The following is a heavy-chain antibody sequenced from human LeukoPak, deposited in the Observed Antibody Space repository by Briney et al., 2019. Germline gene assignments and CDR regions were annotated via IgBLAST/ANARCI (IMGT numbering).Heavy chain of an antibody. CDR2: ISYDGSNE. J-gene: IGHJ4*02. V-gene: IGHV3-30-3*01. CDR1: GFTFSSHG. CDR3: VVVVPAAFDY. D-gene: IGHD2-2*01. Sequence: GGSLRLSCVASGFTFSSHGMHWVRQAPGKGLEWVANISYDGSNEYYTDSVRGRFIISRDNSKNTLYLQMNSLEPEDTAVYYCVVVVPAAFDYWGQGTLVTVSS.